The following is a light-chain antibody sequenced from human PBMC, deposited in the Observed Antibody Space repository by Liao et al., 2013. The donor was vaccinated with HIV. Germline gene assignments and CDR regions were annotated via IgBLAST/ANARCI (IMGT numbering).Light chain of an antibody. J-gene: IGLJ3*02. CDR2: YDR. CDR3: QVWDHSSDQGV. Sequence: SYVLTQPPSVSVAPGKTARITCGGNNIGSKSVHWYQQKPGQAPVLVIYYDRDRPSGVPERFSGSKSGRTATLAIRRAEAGDEADYYCQVWDHSSDQGVFGGGTKLTVL. V-gene: IGLV3-21*04. CDR1: NIGSKS.